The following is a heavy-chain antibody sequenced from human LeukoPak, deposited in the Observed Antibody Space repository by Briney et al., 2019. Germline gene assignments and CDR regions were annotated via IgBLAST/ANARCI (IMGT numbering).Heavy chain of an antibody. J-gene: IGHJ6*02. D-gene: IGHD3-22*01. V-gene: IGHV4-34*01. CDR3: TRIVVRRSYYYNGMDV. Sequence: SETLSLTCTVYGGSFSGYSWNWIRQLPGKGLQWIGNINPSGSTNYNPSLKSRVTMSVDTSKIQFSLNLSSVTAADTAVYYCTRIVVRRSYYYNGMDVWGQGTTVIVSS. CDR1: GGSFSGYS. CDR2: INPSGST.